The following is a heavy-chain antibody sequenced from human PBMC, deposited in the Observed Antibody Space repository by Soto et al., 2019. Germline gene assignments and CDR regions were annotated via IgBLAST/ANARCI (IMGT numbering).Heavy chain of an antibody. V-gene: IGHV4-59*01. Sequence: PSETLSLTCTVSGDSISTYYWSWIRQPPGKGLQWIGYTFYSGGTAYNPSLKSRVTISLDMSKKQISLKLSSVTTADTATYFCARQMTTLTTFDYWGQGTLVTVSS. CDR3: ARQMTTLTTFDY. CDR1: GDSISTYY. J-gene: IGHJ4*02. D-gene: IGHD4-17*01. CDR2: TFYSGGT.